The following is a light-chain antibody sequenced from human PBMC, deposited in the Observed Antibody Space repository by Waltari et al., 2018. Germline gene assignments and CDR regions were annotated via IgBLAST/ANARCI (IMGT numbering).Light chain of an antibody. J-gene: IGLJ3*02. Sequence: QSVLTQPPSASGTPRQRVTISCSGSSSNTASNYVYWYQQLPGTAPKLLIIRNNQRPSGVPDRFSGSKSGTSASLAISGLRSEDEADYYCATWDDSLSGGVFGGGTKLTVL. CDR3: ATWDDSLSGGV. CDR1: SSNTASNY. V-gene: IGLV1-47*01. CDR2: RNN.